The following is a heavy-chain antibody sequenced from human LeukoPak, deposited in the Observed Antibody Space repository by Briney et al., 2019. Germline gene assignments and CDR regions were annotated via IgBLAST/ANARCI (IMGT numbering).Heavy chain of an antibody. V-gene: IGHV1-2*02. CDR3: AKDQGGDYNLPSHFDY. CDR2: INPHSGGT. J-gene: IGHJ4*02. CDR1: GHTFTGYY. Sequence: GASVKVSCKASGHTFTGYYLHWVRQAPGQGLEWIGWINPHSGGTNYAQHLQGRVTMTRDASISTAYMELSRLRSDDTALYYCAKDQGGDYNLPSHFDYWGQGTLVTVSS. D-gene: IGHD4-17*01.